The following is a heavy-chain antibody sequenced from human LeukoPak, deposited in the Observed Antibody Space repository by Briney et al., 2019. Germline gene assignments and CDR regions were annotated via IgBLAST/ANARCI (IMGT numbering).Heavy chain of an antibody. CDR1: GGSISSFY. CDR3: ARSGSYVGAFDI. Sequence: SETLSLTCTVSGGSISSFYWSWIRQPPGKGLEWIGYIDYSGSTNYNPSLKSRVTISVDTSKTQFSLKLSSVTAADTAVYYCARSGSYVGAFDIWGQGTMDTVSS. CDR2: IDYSGST. J-gene: IGHJ3*02. V-gene: IGHV4-59*01. D-gene: IGHD1-26*01.